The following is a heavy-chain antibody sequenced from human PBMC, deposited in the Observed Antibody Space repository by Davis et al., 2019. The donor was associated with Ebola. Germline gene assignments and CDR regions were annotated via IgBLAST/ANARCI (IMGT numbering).Heavy chain of an antibody. J-gene: IGHJ4*02. CDR3: AKDLFYYGSGSLFDY. CDR1: GFTFSSYG. V-gene: IGHV3-30*02. CDR2: IRYDGSNK. D-gene: IGHD3-10*01. Sequence: PGGSLRLSCAASGFTFSSYGMHWVRQAPGKGLEWVAFIRYDGSNKYYADSVKGRFTISRDNSKNTLYLQMNSLRAEDTAVYYCAKDLFYYGSGSLFDYWGQGTLVTVSS.